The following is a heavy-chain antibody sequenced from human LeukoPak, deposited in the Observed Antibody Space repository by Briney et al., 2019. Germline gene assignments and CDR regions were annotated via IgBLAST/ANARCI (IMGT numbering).Heavy chain of an antibody. J-gene: IGHJ4*02. CDR3: VRDIYDDNN. CDR2: IYDSGTA. CDR1: GGSISTGGYS. D-gene: IGHD3-16*01. V-gene: IGHV4-30-4*07. Sequence: PSETLSLTCAVSGGSISTGGYSWSWIRQPPGKTLEWIGYIYDSGTAYYNPSLKSRVTISMDTSSNHFSLKLRSVTAADTAVYYCVRDIYDDNNWGQGTLVTVSS.